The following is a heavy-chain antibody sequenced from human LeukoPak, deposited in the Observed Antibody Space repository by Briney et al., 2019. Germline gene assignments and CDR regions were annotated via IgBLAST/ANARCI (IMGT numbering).Heavy chain of an antibody. CDR3: ARALSSWDYYFDY. CDR2: ISGSGGST. V-gene: IGHV3-23*01. J-gene: IGHJ4*02. D-gene: IGHD6-13*01. CDR1: GFSFTSYA. Sequence: GGSLRLSCAASGFSFTSYAMTWVRQAPGKGLEWVSGISGSGGSTYYADSVKGRFAISRDNSKSTLFLQMNSLTAEDTAVYYCARALSSWDYYFDYWGQGTLVTVSS.